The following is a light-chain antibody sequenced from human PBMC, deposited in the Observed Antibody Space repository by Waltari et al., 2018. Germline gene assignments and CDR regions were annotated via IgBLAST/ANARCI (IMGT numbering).Light chain of an antibody. V-gene: IGLV2-14*01. CDR1: RSHSGGSDY. CDR2: DVN. CDR3: DSYASENILL. J-gene: IGLJ2*01. Sequence: QSALSQPASVSGSPGQSITLPCTRTRSHSGGSDYVAWYQQHPGKAPKLLIYDVNKRPSGVSDRFSGSKLGFTASLTISGLQAEDEADYYCDSYASENILLFGGGTKVTVL.